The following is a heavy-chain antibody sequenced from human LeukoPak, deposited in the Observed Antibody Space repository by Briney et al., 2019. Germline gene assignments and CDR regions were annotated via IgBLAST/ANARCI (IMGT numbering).Heavy chain of an antibody. J-gene: IGHJ6*03. CDR3: ARKPRTTGTTTHSYYYYYYVDV. D-gene: IGHD1-1*01. V-gene: IGHV4-34*01. CDR2: INHSGST. CDR1: GGSFSGYY. Sequence: PSETLSLTCAVYGGSFSGYYWSWIRQPPGKGLEWIGEINHSGSTNYNPSLKSRVTISVDTSKNQFSLKLSSVTAADTAVYYCARKPRTTGTTTHSYYYYYYVDVWGKGTTVTVSS.